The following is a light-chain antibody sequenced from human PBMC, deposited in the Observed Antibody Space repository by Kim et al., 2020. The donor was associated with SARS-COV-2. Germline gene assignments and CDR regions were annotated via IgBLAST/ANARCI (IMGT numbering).Light chain of an antibody. V-gene: IGKV1-33*01. CDR1: QDIGNY. CDR2: DAS. Sequence: SASVGDRFTITCQASQDIGNYLTWYPQNQGKAPKLLIYDASNLETGVPSGFSGSGSGTVFLFTISSRQPEDIATYSCQHYVNLLITFGPGTKVDIK. CDR3: QHYVNLLIT. J-gene: IGKJ3*01.